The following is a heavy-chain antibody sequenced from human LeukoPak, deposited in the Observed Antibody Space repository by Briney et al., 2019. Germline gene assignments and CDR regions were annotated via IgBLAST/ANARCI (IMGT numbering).Heavy chain of an antibody. CDR1: GGSISSYY. Sequence: SETLSLTCTVSGGSISSYYWSWIRQPAGKGLEWIGRIYTSGSTNYNPSLKSRVTMSVDTSKNQFSLKLSSVTAADTAVYYCARDRGVRESGKGSYYYGMDVWGQGTTVTVSS. V-gene: IGHV4-4*07. D-gene: IGHD3-10*01. CDR2: IYTSGST. CDR3: ARDRGVRESGKGSYYYGMDV. J-gene: IGHJ6*02.